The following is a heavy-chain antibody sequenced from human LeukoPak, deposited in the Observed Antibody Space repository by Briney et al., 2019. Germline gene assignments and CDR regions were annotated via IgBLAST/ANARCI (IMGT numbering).Heavy chain of an antibody. Sequence: GGSLRLSCAASGFTFSSYSMNWVRQAPGKGLEWVSSITSSSSYIYYADSVKGRFTISRDNAKNSLYLQMNSLRAEDTAVYYCATHSRGEMATMDYWGQGTLVTVSS. CDR3: ATHSRGEMATMDY. D-gene: IGHD5-24*01. CDR1: GFTFSSYS. CDR2: ITSSSSYI. J-gene: IGHJ4*02. V-gene: IGHV3-21*01.